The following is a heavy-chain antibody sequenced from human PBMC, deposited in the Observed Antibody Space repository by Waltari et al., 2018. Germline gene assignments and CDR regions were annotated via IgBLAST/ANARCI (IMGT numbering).Heavy chain of an antibody. Sequence: QVQLQESGPGLVKPPETLSLSCSVFGASINTSYWNWIRQPPGEGLQWVANIFYSGTTHYNPSLKNRVTISLDTSKNEVSLSLTSVTAADTAVYYCARLAISGHFDYWGQGVLVTVSS. V-gene: IGHV4-59*01. CDR2: IFYSGTT. J-gene: IGHJ4*02. CDR3: ARLAISGHFDY. CDR1: GASINTSY.